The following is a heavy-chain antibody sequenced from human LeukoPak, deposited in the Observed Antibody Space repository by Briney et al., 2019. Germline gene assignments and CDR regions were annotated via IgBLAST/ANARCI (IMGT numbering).Heavy chain of an antibody. J-gene: IGHJ4*02. D-gene: IGHD6-19*01. V-gene: IGHV1-2*04. CDR1: GYTFTGYY. Sequence: APVKVSCKASGYTFTGYYMHWVRQAPGQGLEWMGWINPNSGGTNYAQKFQGWVTMTRDTSISTAYMELSRLRSDDTAVYYCARAYSSGWEPLDYWGQGTLVTVSS. CDR3: ARAYSSGWEPLDY. CDR2: INPNSGGT.